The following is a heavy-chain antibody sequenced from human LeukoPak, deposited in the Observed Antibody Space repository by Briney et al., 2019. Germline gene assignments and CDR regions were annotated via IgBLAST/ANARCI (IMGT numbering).Heavy chain of an antibody. CDR3: ASKQNYYDSSGPMDY. D-gene: IGHD3-22*01. CDR1: GFTVSNNY. J-gene: IGHJ4*02. Sequence: GGSLRLSCAASGFTVSNNYMSWVRQAPGKGLEWVSVIYSGGSTYYADSVKGRFIISRDNSKNTLYLQMNSLRAEDTAVYSCASKQNYYDSSGPMDYWGQGTLLTVSS. V-gene: IGHV3-66*01. CDR2: IYSGGST.